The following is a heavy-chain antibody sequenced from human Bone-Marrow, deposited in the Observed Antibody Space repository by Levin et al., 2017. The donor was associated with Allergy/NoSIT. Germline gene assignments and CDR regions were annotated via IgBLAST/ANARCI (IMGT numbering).Heavy chain of an antibody. CDR1: GGSISSYY. CDR2: IYYSGST. D-gene: IGHD1-1*01. J-gene: IGHJ5*02. CDR3: ARSSGTSPLNWFDP. Sequence: SETLSLTCTVSGGSISSYYWSWIRQPPGKGLEWIGYIYYSGSTNYNPSPKSRVTISVDTSKNQFSLKLSSVTAADTAVYYCARSSGTSPLNWFDPWGQGTLVTVSS. V-gene: IGHV4-59*01.